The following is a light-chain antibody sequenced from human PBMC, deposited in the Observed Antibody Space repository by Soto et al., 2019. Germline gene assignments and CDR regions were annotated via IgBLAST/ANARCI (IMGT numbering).Light chain of an antibody. Sequence: QSVLTQPASVSGSLGQSVTISCTGSNSDVGGYDYVSWFQQHPGKAPQLIIFDVFNRPSGVSSRFSGSKSGYTASLTISVLQAEDEADYYCCSYTDNATPVFGGGTKLTV. J-gene: IGLJ2*01. CDR2: DVF. V-gene: IGLV2-14*01. CDR1: NSDVGGYDY. CDR3: CSYTDNATPV.